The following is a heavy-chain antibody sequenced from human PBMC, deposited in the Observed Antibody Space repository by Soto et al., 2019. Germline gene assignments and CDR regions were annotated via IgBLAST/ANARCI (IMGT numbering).Heavy chain of an antibody. D-gene: IGHD2-2*01. CDR2: INPSGGST. V-gene: IGHV1-46*01. CDR1: GYNFISHY. Sequence: QVLLMQSGAEVTRPGASLKVSCKASGYNFISHYIHWVRQAPGQGLEWMGFINPSGGSTTHAQNFQGRLSMTRDTSTSTVYMELSGLRSEDAAVYYCARDYLSSKSSLSDFDYWGQGTLVTVSS. CDR3: ARDYLSSKSSLSDFDY. J-gene: IGHJ4*02.